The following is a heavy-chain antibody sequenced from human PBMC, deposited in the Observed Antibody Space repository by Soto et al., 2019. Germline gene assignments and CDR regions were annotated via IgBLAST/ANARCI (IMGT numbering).Heavy chain of an antibody. J-gene: IGHJ6*02. CDR2: INAGNGNT. CDR1: GYTFTSYA. Sequence: ASVKVSCKASGYTFTSYAMHWVRQAPGQRLEWMGWINAGNGNTKYSQKFQGRVTITRDTSASTAYMELSSLRSEDTAVYYCPRGGGALHTPDFDYYGMDVWGQGTTVTVSS. V-gene: IGHV1-3*01. D-gene: IGHD1-26*01. CDR3: PRGGGALHTPDFDYYGMDV.